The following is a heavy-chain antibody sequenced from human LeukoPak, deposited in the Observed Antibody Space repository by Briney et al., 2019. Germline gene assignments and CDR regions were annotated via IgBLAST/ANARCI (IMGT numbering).Heavy chain of an antibody. CDR2: IIPILGIA. CDR3: ARDQFGGMATLGVFDY. Sequence: VASVKVSCKASGGTFSSYAISWVRQAPGQGLEWMGRIIPILGIANYAQKFQGRVTITADKSTSTAYMELSSLRSEDTAVYYCARDQFGGMATLGVFDYWGQGTLVTVSS. V-gene: IGHV1-69*04. J-gene: IGHJ4*02. D-gene: IGHD5-24*01. CDR1: GGTFSSYA.